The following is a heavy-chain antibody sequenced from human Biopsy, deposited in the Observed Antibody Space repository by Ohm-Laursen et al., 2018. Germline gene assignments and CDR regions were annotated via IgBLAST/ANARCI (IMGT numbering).Heavy chain of an antibody. CDR1: GFTFDDHV. CDR2: IRWDGGSE. D-gene: IGHD3-3*01. Sequence: SLRLSCAASGFTFDDHVMHWVRQAPGKGLEWVSGIRWDGGSEGYADSVKGRFTISRDNAKNSLFLQMNSLTTEDTALYYCVRGYSSSWSGYLDHWGQGTLVTVSS. J-gene: IGHJ4*02. V-gene: IGHV3-9*01. CDR3: VRGYSSSWSGYLDH.